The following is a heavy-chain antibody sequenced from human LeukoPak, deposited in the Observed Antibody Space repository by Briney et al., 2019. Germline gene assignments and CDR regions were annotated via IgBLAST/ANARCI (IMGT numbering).Heavy chain of an antibody. D-gene: IGHD1-26*01. V-gene: IGHV3-48*02. J-gene: IGHJ4*02. CDR3: ARDERGTYFRVY. CDR2: ISSSTSTI. CDR1: GFTFTNAW. Sequence: GGSLRLSCAASGFTFTNAWMNWVRQAPGKGLEWISYISSSTSTIYYADSVKGRFTISRDNAKNSLYLQMNSLRDEDTAVYYCARDERGTYFRVYWGQGTLVTVSS.